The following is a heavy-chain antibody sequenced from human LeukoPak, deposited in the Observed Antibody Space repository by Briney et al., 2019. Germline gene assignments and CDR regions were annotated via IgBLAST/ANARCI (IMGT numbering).Heavy chain of an antibody. CDR3: VRGLGDY. J-gene: IGHJ4*02. D-gene: IGHD3-16*01. V-gene: IGHV3-74*03. Sequence: GGSLRLSCAASGFTLSTYWMHWVRPGPGKALVWVARIDIDGRIITHADSVEGRFTISRDNAKNTVYLQMNDRRDEDTATYYCVRGLGDYWGQGTLVTVSS. CDR1: GFTLSTYW. CDR2: IDIDGRII.